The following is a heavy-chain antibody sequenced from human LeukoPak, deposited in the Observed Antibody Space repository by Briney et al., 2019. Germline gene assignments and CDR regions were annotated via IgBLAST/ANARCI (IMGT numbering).Heavy chain of an antibody. CDR3: ARDRAATGIGEISD. V-gene: IGHV3-30*04. CDR2: TSSDGSQR. D-gene: IGHD6-13*01. J-gene: IGHJ4*02. Sequence: GSLRLSCAASGFIIGDYAMHWVRQAPGKGLEWVAVTSSDGSQRYYADSVKGRFTISRDNSKNTVYLQLNSLRTVDTSIYYCARDRAATGIGEISDWGQGVMVTVSS. CDR1: GFIIGDYA.